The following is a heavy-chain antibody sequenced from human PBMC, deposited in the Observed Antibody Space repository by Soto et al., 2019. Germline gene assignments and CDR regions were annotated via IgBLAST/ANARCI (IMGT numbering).Heavy chain of an antibody. V-gene: IGHV4-31*03. Sequence: QVHLQESGPGLMKPSQTLSLTCTVSGGSLTSNGYYWSWIRQRPEKGLEWLGYIYYSGTTHFNPSLKSRLSISMDTSNNQFSLNLTSVTAADTAVYFCARDLLYRAVFEIWGQGTLVTVSA. J-gene: IGHJ3*02. D-gene: IGHD3-3*01. CDR2: IYYSGTT. CDR1: GGSLTSNGYY. CDR3: ARDLLYRAVFEI.